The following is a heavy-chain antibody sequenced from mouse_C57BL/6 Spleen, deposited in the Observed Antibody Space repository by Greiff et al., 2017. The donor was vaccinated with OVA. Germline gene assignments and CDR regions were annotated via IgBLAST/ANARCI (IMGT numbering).Heavy chain of an antibody. CDR3: AEDHSGYWYFDV. Sequence: VQLQQSGPGLVKPSQSLFLTCSITGFPITSGYYWIWIRQSPGKPLEWMGYITHSGETFYNPSLQSPISITRETSKNQFFLQLNSVTTEDTAMDYCAEDHSGYWYFDVWGTGTTVTVSS. V-gene: IGHV12-3*01. J-gene: IGHJ1*03. CDR2: ITHSGET. CDR1: GFPITSGYY. D-gene: IGHD4-1*01.